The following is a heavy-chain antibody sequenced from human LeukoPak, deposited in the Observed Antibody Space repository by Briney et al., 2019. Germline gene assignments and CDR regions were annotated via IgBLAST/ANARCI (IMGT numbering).Heavy chain of an antibody. V-gene: IGHV3-74*01. D-gene: IGHD3-16*02. CDR2: INSDGSST. CDR3: AQGDYDCVWGSYQKLDY. CDR1: GFTFSSYW. Sequence: GGSLRLSCAASGFTFSSYWMHWVRQAPGKGLVWVSRINSDGSSTSYADSVKGRFTISRDNAKNTLYLQMNSLRAEDTAVYYCAQGDYDCVWGSYQKLDYWGQGTLVTVSS. J-gene: IGHJ4*02.